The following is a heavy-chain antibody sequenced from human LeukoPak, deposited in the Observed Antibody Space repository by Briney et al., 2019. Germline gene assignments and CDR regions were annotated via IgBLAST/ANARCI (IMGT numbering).Heavy chain of an antibody. CDR1: GGSISSSSYY. CDR3: ARHGNDDYLTPDFDL. CDR2: IYYSGST. V-gene: IGHV4-39*01. D-gene: IGHD3-16*01. J-gene: IGHJ2*01. Sequence: SETLSLTCTVSGGSISSSSYYWGWIRQPPGKGLEWIGSIYYSGSTYYNPSLKSRVTISVDTSKNQFSLKLSSVTAADTAVYYCARHGNDDYLTPDFDLWGRGTLVTVSS.